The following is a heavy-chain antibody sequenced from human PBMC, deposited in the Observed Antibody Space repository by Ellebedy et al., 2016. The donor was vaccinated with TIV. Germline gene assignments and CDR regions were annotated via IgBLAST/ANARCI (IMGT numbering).Heavy chain of an antibody. J-gene: IGHJ4*02. V-gene: IGHV3-30*03. CDR3: ARVNPYGDPFFDY. Sequence: GESLKISCAASGFTFSSYGMHWVRQAPGKGLEWVAVISYDGSNKYYADSVKGRFTISRDNSKNTLYLQMNSLRAEDTAVYYCARVNPYGDPFFDYWGQGTLVTVSS. CDR2: ISYDGSNK. CDR1: GFTFSSYG. D-gene: IGHD4-17*01.